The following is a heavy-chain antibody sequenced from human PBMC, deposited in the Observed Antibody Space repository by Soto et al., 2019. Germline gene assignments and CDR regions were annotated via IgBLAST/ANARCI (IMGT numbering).Heavy chain of an antibody. CDR3: ARLGYCSSTSCFELYYFDY. V-gene: IGHV4-39*01. D-gene: IGHD2-2*01. CDR1: GGSISSSSYY. CDR2: LYYSGST. Sequence: QLQLQESGPGLVKPSETLSLTCTVSGGSISSSSYYWGWIRQPPGKGLEWIGSLYYSGSTYYNPSIQSQVTISVDTSKNQFSLKLSSVTAADTAVYYCARLGYCSSTSCFELYYFDYWGQGTLVTVSS. J-gene: IGHJ4*02.